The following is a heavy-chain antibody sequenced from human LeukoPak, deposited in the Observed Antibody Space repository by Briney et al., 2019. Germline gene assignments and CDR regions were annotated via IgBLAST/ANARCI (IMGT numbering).Heavy chain of an antibody. CDR3: ARNPYGSGSYYNRGWFDP. V-gene: IGHV1-18*01. D-gene: IGHD3-10*01. J-gene: IGHJ5*02. Sequence: ASVKVSCKASGYTFTSYGISWVRQAPGQGLEWMGWISAYNGNTNYAQKLQGRVTMTTDTSTSTAYMELRSLRSDDTAVYYCARNPYGSGSYYNRGWFDPWGQGTLVTVSS. CDR1: GYTFTSYG. CDR2: ISAYNGNT.